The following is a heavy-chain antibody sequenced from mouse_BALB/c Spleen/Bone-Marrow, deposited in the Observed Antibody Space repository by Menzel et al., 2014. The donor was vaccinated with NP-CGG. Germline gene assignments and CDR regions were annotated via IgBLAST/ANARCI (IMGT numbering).Heavy chain of an antibody. CDR3: GRYGYDAMDF. V-gene: IGHV1-37*01. D-gene: IGHD1-1*02. CDR1: GFSFTDYF. Sequence: LVESGPELVKPGASVKLSCRASGFSFTDYFINWVKQSHGKSFEWIGRIHPYNGDTFYNQKFKVKATLTVDKSSNTARMELLSLTSEDSAVYYCGRYGYDAMDFWGQGTSVTVSS. J-gene: IGHJ4*01. CDR2: IHPYNGDT.